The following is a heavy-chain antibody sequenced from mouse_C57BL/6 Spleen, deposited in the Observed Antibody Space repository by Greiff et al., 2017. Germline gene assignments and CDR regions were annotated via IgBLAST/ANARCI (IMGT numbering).Heavy chain of an antibody. J-gene: IGHJ2*01. CDR3: ARVYYGKPQYYFDY. D-gene: IGHD2-1*01. Sequence: DVQLVESGGGLVKPGGSLKLSCAASGFTFSSYAMSWVRQTPEKRLEWVATISDGGSYTYYPDNVKGRFTISRDNAKNNLYLQMSHLKSEDTAMYYCARVYYGKPQYYFDYWGQGTTLTVSS. CDR2: ISDGGSYT. CDR1: GFTFSSYA. V-gene: IGHV5-4*01.